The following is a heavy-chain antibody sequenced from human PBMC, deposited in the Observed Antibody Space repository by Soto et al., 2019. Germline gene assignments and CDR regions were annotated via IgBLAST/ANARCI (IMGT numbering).Heavy chain of an antibody. Sequence: PSETLSLTCTVSGGSISSYYWSWIRQPPGKGLEWIGYIYYSGSTNYNPSLKSRVTISVDTSKNQFSLKLSSVTAADTAVYYCARRPTSNFDYWAQGTLVTGSS. CDR2: IYYSGST. V-gene: IGHV4-59*08. CDR1: GGSISSYY. J-gene: IGHJ4*02. CDR3: ARRPTSNFDY. D-gene: IGHD6-6*01.